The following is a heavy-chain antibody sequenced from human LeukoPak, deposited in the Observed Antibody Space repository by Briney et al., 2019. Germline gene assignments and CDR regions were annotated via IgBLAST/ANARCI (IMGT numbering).Heavy chain of an antibody. CDR2: IGDDGSTT. V-gene: IGHV3-74*01. CDR3: ARASRGNWFDP. CDR1: GFTFSRYW. J-gene: IGHJ5*02. D-gene: IGHD3-10*01. Sequence: GGSLRLSCAASGFTFSRYWMHWVRQAPGKGLVWVSRIGDDGSTTAYADSVKGRFTISRDNAKNTLYLQMNSLRAEDTAVYYCARASRGNWFDPWGQGTLDTVSS.